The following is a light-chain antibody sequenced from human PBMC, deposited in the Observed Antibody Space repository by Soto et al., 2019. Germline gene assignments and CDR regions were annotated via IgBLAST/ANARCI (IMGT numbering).Light chain of an antibody. CDR3: QQCNTPLNT. Sequence: DIQMTQSPSTLSASIGDRVTITCRASQSISTWLAWYQQKPGKAPKLLIYDASTLEGGVPARFSGSGSGTEFTLPISSLQPDDFATYHCQQCNTPLNTFGQGTKLEI. CDR2: DAS. J-gene: IGKJ2*01. CDR1: QSISTW. V-gene: IGKV1-5*01.